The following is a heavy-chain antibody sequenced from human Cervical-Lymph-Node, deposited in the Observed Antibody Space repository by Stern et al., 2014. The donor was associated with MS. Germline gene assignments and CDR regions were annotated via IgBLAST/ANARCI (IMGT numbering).Heavy chain of an antibody. CDR1: GFTFSDHY. J-gene: IGHJ1*01. CDR3: ARGAGAPFSASHH. Sequence: EDQLVESGGGLVQPGGSLRLSCAVSGFTFSDHYMDWVRQAPGKGLELVGRTRNKAYGYTTEYAASVKGRFTISRNESENSLYLQMNTLKAEDTAVYYCARGAGAPFSASHHWGQGTLVTVSS. CDR2: TRNKAYGYTT. D-gene: IGHD1-26*01. V-gene: IGHV3-72*01.